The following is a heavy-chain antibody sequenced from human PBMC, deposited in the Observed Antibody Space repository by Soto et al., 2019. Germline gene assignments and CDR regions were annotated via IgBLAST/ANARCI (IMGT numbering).Heavy chain of an antibody. CDR2: IYTSGST. Sequence: QVQLQESGPGLVKPSETLSLTCTVSGGSIRSYYWSWIRQPAGKPLEWIGRIYTSGSTNYNPSLKSRATMSVDTSKNQFSLNLSSVTAADTAVYYCAREGASGFGMDVWGQGTTVTVSS. V-gene: IGHV4-4*07. J-gene: IGHJ6*02. CDR1: GGSIRSYY. D-gene: IGHD1-26*01. CDR3: AREGASGFGMDV.